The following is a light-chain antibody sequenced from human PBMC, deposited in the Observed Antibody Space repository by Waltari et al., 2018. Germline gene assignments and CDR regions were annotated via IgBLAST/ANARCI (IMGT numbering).Light chain of an antibody. CDR2: DVS. V-gene: IGLV2-11*01. J-gene: IGLJ2*01. CDR1: SSDVGGYNY. CDR3: CSYAGSYTYVV. Sequence: QSALTQPRSVSGSPGQSVTISCTGTSSDVGGYNYVSWYQQHPGKAPKLMIYDVSKRPSGVPGRFSGSKFGNTASLTISGLQAEDEADYYCCSYAGSYTYVVFGGGTKLTVL.